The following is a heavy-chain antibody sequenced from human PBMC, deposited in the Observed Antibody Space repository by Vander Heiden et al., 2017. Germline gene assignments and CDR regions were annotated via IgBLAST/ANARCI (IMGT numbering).Heavy chain of an antibody. D-gene: IGHD3-10*01. Sequence: EVHLVESGGGLVQPGGSLRLSCAASGFTFSSYRMNWVRQAPGKGLEWVSYISRNSITINYADSVKGRFTISRDNAKNSLYLQMNGLRDEDTAVYYCARAMVRGVLSPVDFWGQGTLVTVSS. CDR2: ISRNSITI. CDR1: GFTFSSYR. J-gene: IGHJ4*02. CDR3: ARAMVRGVLSPVDF. V-gene: IGHV3-48*02.